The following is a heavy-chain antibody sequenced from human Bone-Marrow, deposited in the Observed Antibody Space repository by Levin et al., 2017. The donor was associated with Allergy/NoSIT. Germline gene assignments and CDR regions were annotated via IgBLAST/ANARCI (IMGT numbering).Heavy chain of an antibody. J-gene: IGHJ6*02. CDR3: ARQDALSHYSIDV. CDR1: GGSISNSGDY. Sequence: SETLSLTCTVSGGSISNSGDYWAWVRQPPGKGLEWIGIIYYLGQTFYSPSLKSRVAISVDTSKNLFSLRLASLTAADTAVYYCARQDALSHYSIDVWGQGTTVSVSS. V-gene: IGHV4-39*01. CDR2: IYYLGQT. D-gene: IGHD3-3*02.